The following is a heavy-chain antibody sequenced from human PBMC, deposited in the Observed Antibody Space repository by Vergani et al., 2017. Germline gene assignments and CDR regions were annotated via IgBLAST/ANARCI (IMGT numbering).Heavy chain of an antibody. D-gene: IGHD3-10*01. CDR2: IYHSGST. J-gene: IGHJ4*02. Sequence: QVQLQESGPGLVKPSETLSLTCTVSGYSISSGYYWGWIRQPPGKGLEWIGSIYHSGSTYYNPSLKCRVTISVDTSKNQFSLKLSSVTAADTAVYYCSRATPRAGYYYGAGSLYDWGQGTLVTVSS. V-gene: IGHV4-38-2*02. CDR1: GYSISSGYY. CDR3: SRATPRAGYYYGAGSLYD.